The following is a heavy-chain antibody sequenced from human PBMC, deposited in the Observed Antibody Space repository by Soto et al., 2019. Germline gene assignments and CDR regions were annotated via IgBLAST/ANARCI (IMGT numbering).Heavy chain of an antibody. CDR2: MSYSGST. J-gene: IGHJ4*02. V-gene: IGHV4-39*01. CDR3: ARQRELPSYLDH. D-gene: IGHD1-26*01. Sequence: QLQLHESGPGLVKPSETLSLTCTVSGGSISTSSYYWGWIRQPPGKGLAWIGSMSYSGSTYYNPYRESRVTVSVDTSKNQVSLILSSGTAADTAVYYCARQRELPSYLDHWGQGTLVSVSS. CDR1: GGSISTSSYY.